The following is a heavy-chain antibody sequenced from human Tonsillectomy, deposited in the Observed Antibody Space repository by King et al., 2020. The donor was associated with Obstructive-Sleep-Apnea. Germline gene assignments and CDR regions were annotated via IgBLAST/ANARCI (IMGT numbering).Heavy chain of an antibody. CDR1: GXXFXXXX. CDR3: ARDLGWVSY. J-gene: IGHJ4*02. D-gene: IGHD6-13*01. V-gene: IGHV3-11*01. CDR2: ISGSGSTI. Sequence: VQLVESGGGLVKPGGSLRLSXAXSGXXFXXXXMXWXXQXPGKXLEWXSYISGSGSTIYYADSVKGRFTISRVNTKNSLFLQMNSLRAEATAVYYCARDLGWVSYXGQGTLVTISS.